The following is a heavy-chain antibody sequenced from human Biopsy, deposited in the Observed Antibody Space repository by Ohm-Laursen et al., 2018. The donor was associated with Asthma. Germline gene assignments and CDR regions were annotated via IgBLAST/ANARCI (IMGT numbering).Heavy chain of an antibody. CDR1: GFTFDDYA. J-gene: IGHJ4*02. CDR3: VKDKRLHLWGFDT. CDR2: VSWNSSSI. D-gene: IGHD1-26*01. V-gene: IGHV3-9*01. Sequence: SLRLSCAASGFTFDDYAMHWVRQAPGKGLEWVSGVSWNSSSIDYADSVKGRFTISRNNAKTSLYLQMNSLRGEYTAYFYCVKDKRLHLWGFDTWGQGPLVTVSS.